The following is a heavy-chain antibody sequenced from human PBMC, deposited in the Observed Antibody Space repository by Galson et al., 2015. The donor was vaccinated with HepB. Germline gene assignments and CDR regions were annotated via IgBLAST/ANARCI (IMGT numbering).Heavy chain of an antibody. V-gene: IGHV4-39*01. CDR2: IYYSGST. CDR1: GGSISSSSYY. CDR3: ARTLPVHYYDSPICAFDI. D-gene: IGHD3-22*01. Sequence: LTCTVSGGSISSSSYYWGWIRQPPGKGLEWIGSIYYSGSTYYNPSLKSRVTISVDTSKNQFSLKLSSVTAADTAVYYCARTLPVHYYDSPICAFDIWGQGTMVTVSS. J-gene: IGHJ3*02.